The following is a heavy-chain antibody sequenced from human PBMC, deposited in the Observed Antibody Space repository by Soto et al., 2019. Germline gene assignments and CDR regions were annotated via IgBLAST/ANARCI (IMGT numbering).Heavy chain of an antibody. Sequence: SETLSLTGTVSGGSISSYYWSWIRQAPGKGLEWIGYIYYSGSTNYNPSLKSRVTISVDTSKNQFSLKLSSVTAADTAVYYCARSRSPDWRYYDRSGYHTEWYYFDYWGQGTLVTVS. CDR2: IYYSGST. D-gene: IGHD3-22*01. CDR1: GGSISSYY. J-gene: IGHJ4*02. V-gene: IGHV4-59*01. CDR3: ARSRSPDWRYYDRSGYHTEWYYFDY.